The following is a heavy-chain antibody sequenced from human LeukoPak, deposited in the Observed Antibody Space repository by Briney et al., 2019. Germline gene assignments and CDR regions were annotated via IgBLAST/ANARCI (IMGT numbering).Heavy chain of an antibody. Sequence: GGSLRLSCAASGFTFSSYGMSWVRQAPGKGLEWVSAISGSGGSTYYADSVKGRFTISRDNSKNTLYLQMNSLRAEDTAVYYCARTSPPNYYGSGSSFYFDYWGQGTLVTVSS. J-gene: IGHJ4*02. V-gene: IGHV3-23*01. CDR2: ISGSGGST. CDR3: ARTSPPNYYGSGSSFYFDY. D-gene: IGHD3-10*01. CDR1: GFTFSSYG.